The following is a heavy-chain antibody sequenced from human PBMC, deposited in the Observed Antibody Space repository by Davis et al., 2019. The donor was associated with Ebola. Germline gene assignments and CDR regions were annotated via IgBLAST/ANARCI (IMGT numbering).Heavy chain of an antibody. V-gene: IGHV3-30*03. CDR2: ISYDGSNK. D-gene: IGHD3-9*01. CDR3: ARGRHYWLINLYYYYYGMDV. CDR1: GFTFDDYA. Sequence: GGSLRLSCAASGFTFDDYAIHWVRQAPGKGLEWVAVISYDGSNKHYADSVKGRFTISRDNSKNTLYLQMNSLRAEDTAVYYCARGRHYWLINLYYYYYGMDVWGQGTTVTVSS. J-gene: IGHJ6*02.